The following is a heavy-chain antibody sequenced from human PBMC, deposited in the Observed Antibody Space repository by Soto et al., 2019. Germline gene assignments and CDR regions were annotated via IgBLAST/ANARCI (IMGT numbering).Heavy chain of an antibody. V-gene: IGHV3-74*01. D-gene: IGHD3-10*01. CDR3: GRGASGSYRLDY. Sequence: EVQLVESGGDLVQPGGSLRLSCAASGFTFSNYWRHWVRQAPGKGLVWVSRINGDGTGTNYADSVKGQFTISRDNAKNTLYLQMNSLRAEDTAVYYCGRGASGSYRLDYWGQGTLVTVSS. CDR1: GFTFSNYW. J-gene: IGHJ4*02. CDR2: INGDGTGT.